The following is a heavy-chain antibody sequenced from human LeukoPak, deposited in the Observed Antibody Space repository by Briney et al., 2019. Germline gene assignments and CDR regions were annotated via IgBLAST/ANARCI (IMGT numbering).Heavy chain of an antibody. CDR2: MNPNSGNT. Sequence: ASVKLSCKASGYTFTSYYINWVRQATGQGLEWMGWMNPNSGNTGYAQKFQGRVTMTRNTSISTAYMELSSLRSEDTAVYYCARSTVVTRVGYWGQGTPVTVSS. D-gene: IGHD4-23*01. CDR1: GYTFTSYY. CDR3: ARSTVVTRVGY. V-gene: IGHV1-8*01. J-gene: IGHJ4*02.